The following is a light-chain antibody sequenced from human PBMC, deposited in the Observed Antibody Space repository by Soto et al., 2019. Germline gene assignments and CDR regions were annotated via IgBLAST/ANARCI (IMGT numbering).Light chain of an antibody. V-gene: IGKV1-39*01. J-gene: IGKJ5*01. CDR1: QSVSMY. Sequence: DIQMTQSPSSLSASVGDSVTITCRASQSVSMYLNWYQQKTGEAPKLLIYAAASLQSGVPSRFSGRGSGTDFTLTISSLQPKDFATYYCQQSYNTPSTFGQGTRLEIK. CDR2: AAA. CDR3: QQSYNTPST.